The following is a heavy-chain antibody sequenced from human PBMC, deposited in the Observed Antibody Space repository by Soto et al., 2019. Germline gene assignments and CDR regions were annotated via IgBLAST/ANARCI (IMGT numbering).Heavy chain of an antibody. CDR1: GDSISSSKW. J-gene: IGHJ6*02. D-gene: IGHD3-9*01. V-gene: IGHV4-4*02. Sequence: SETLSLTCAVSGDSISSSKWWSWVRQPPGKGLEWIGEIYHSGSTNYNPSLKSRVIISVDKSKNQFSLKLSSVTDADTAVYYCARGYFDWLLYRDFAYYGMDVWGQGTTVTVSS. CDR3: ARGYFDWLLYRDFAYYGMDV. CDR2: IYHSGST.